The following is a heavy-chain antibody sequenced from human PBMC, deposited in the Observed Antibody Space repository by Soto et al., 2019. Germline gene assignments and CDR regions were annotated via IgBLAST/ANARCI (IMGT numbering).Heavy chain of an antibody. J-gene: IGHJ5*02. CDR1: GFTFSSYW. V-gene: IGHV3-7*05. CDR3: ARDLEMATTIFGHWFDP. Sequence: GGSLRLSCAASGFTFSSYWMSWVRQAPGKGLEWVANIKQDGSEKYYVDSVKGRFTISRDNAKNSLYLQMNSLRAEDTAVYYCARDLEMATTIFGHWFDPWGQGTLVTVSS. D-gene: IGHD3-3*01. CDR2: IKQDGSEK.